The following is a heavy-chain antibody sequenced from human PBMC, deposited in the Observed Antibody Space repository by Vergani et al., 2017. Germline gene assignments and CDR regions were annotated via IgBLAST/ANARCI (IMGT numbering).Heavy chain of an antibody. V-gene: IGHV4-61*02. J-gene: IGHJ4*02. CDR1: GGSISSGSYY. CDR3: ARXGQYYYDSSGYYDY. Sequence: QVQLQESGPGLVKPSQTLALTCTVSGGSISSGSYYWSWIRQPAGKGLEWIGRIYTSGSTNYNPSLKSRVTISVDTAKNQFSLKLSSVTAADTAVYYWARXGQYYYDSSGYYDYWGQGTLVTVSS. D-gene: IGHD3-22*01. CDR2: IYTSGST.